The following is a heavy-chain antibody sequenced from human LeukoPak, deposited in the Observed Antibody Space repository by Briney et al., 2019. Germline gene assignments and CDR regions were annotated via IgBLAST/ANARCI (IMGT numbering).Heavy chain of an antibody. CDR2: IHDSGST. CDR3: ARSLSTTGLR. CDR1: GGSIRNYY. Sequence: SETLSLTCTVSGGSIRNYYWTWIRQPPGKGLEWIGYIHDSGSTHFNPSLQSRVTMSIDTSKNQFSLKLSSVTAADTAVYYCARSLSTTGLRWGQGTLVTVSS. J-gene: IGHJ4*02. V-gene: IGHV4-59*08. D-gene: IGHD1-1*01.